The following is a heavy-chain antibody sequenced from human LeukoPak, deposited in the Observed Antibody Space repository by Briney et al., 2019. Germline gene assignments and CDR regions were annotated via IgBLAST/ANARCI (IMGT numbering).Heavy chain of an antibody. Sequence: PSETLSLTCTVSGDSISSSYWSWIRQPPGKGLEWIGYIFYSGSTNYNPSLKSRVTISVDTSKKQFSLRLNSVTAADTAVYYCARTVQYYYDTSGSYYFDYWGQGTLVTVSS. D-gene: IGHD3-22*01. CDR1: GDSISSSY. J-gene: IGHJ4*02. CDR3: ARTVQYYYDTSGSYYFDY. V-gene: IGHV4-59*01. CDR2: IFYSGST.